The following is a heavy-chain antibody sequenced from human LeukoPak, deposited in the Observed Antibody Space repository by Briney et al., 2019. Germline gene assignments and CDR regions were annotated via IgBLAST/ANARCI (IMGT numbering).Heavy chain of an antibody. V-gene: IGHV4-59*01. CDR3: ARKYYYDSSGYYRSQDNWYFDL. CDR2: IYYTGST. CDR1: GGSISSYY. D-gene: IGHD3-22*01. J-gene: IGHJ2*01. Sequence: WETLSLTCTVSGGSISSYYWSWIRQPPGKGLEWIGYIYYTGSTNYNPSLKSRVTISVDTSKNQFSLRLSSVTAADTAVYYCARKYYYDSSGYYRSQDNWYFDLWGRGSLVTVSS.